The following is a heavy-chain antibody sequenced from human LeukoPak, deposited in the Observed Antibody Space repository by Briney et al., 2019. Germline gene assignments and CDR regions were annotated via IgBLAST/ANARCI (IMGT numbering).Heavy chain of an antibody. J-gene: IGHJ4*02. Sequence: GGSLRLSCAASGFSFSSYWMSWVRQAPGKGLEWVANIKQDGSEKYYADSVKGRFTISRDNAKNSLYLQMNSLRAEDTAVYYCARSEGGYSFGYALSDYWGQGTLVTVSS. CDR1: GFSFSSYW. CDR3: ARSEGGYSFGYALSDY. CDR2: IKQDGSEK. D-gene: IGHD5-18*01. V-gene: IGHV3-7*01.